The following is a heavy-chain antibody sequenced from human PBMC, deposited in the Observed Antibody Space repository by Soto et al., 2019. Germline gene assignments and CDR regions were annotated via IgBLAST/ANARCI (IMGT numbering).Heavy chain of an antibody. CDR3: ARGPSYSDSYFDH. D-gene: IGHD4-17*01. J-gene: IGHJ4*02. Sequence: PGGSLRLSCAASGFSFSNYAMHWVRQAPGKGLEWLAIISYDGDNEYYADSVRGRFTISRDNSKNTLYLQMNSLRLEDTAVYYCARGPSYSDSYFDHWGQGTLVTVSS. CDR1: GFSFSNYA. CDR2: ISYDGDNE. V-gene: IGHV3-30*03.